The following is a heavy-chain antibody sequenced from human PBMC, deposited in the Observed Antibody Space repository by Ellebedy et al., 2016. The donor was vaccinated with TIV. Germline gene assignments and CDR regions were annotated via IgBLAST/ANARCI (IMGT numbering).Heavy chain of an antibody. D-gene: IGHD5-12*01. CDR2: ISTHNGNT. CDR1: GYSFTSYD. CDR3: ARPLDSGYDSAYFDY. J-gene: IGHJ4*02. V-gene: IGHV1-18*01. Sequence: ASVKVSXKASGYSFTSYDITRVRQAPGQGLEWMGWISTHNGNTNYAQNFQGRVTMTADTSTSTVYLELRGLRDDDTAVYYCARPLDSGYDSAYFDYWGQGTLVNVSS.